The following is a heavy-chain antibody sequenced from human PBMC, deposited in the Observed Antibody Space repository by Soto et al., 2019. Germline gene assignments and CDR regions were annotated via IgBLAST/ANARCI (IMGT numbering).Heavy chain of an antibody. CDR1: GYRFISYW. D-gene: IGHD1-1*01. Sequence: GAEVKEPGESLRISCKGSGYRFISYWIAWVRQMPGKGLEWMGIFYPGDSDVRYSPSFQGQVTMSADKSTSTAYLEWSSLKASDSAMYYCARRSAAGTNDYWGQGTLVTVSS. V-gene: IGHV5-51*03. CDR2: FYPGDSDV. CDR3: ARRSAAGTNDY. J-gene: IGHJ4*02.